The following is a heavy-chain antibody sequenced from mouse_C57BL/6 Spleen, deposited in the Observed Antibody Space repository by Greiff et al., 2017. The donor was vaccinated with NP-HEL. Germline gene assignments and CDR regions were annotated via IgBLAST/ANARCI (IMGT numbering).Heavy chain of an antibody. J-gene: IGHJ2*01. Sequence: VQLQQSGAELVRPGASVKLSCKASGYTFTDYYINWVKQRPGQGLEWIARIYPGSGNTYYNEKFKGKATLTAEKSSSTAYMQLSSLTSEDSAVYFCARSGGDYGGFDYWGQGTTLTVSS. CDR2: IYPGSGNT. D-gene: IGHD2-4*01. V-gene: IGHV1-76*01. CDR1: GYTFTDYY. CDR3: ARSGGDYGGFDY.